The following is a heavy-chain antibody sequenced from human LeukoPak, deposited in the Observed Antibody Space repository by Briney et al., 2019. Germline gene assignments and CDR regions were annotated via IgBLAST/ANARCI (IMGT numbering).Heavy chain of an antibody. V-gene: IGHV1-8*02. CDR1: GYTFTGYY. CDR3: ARGGVVVAATIDY. Sequence: ASVKVSCKASGYTFTGYYMHWVRQAPGQGLEWMGWMNPNSGNTGYAQKFQGRVTMTRNTSISTAYMELSSLRSEDTAVYYCARGGVVVAATIDYWGQGTLVTVSS. CDR2: MNPNSGNT. D-gene: IGHD2-15*01. J-gene: IGHJ4*02.